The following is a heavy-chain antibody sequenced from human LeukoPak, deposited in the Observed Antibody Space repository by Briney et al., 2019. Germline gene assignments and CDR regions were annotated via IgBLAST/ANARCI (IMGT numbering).Heavy chain of an antibody. CDR1: GFTFSSYW. CDR3: ARTVRYFDWLFHFDY. D-gene: IGHD3-9*01. V-gene: IGHV3-7*01. Sequence: PGGSLRLSCAASGFTFSSYWMSWVHQAPGKGLEWVANKKQDGSEKYYVDSVKGRFTISRDNAKNSLYLQMNSLRAEDTAVYYCARTVRYFDWLFHFDYWGQGTLVTVSS. J-gene: IGHJ4*02. CDR2: KKQDGSEK.